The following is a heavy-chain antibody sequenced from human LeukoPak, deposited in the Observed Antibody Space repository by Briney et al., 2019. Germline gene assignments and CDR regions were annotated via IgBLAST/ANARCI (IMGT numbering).Heavy chain of an antibody. J-gene: IGHJ4*02. D-gene: IGHD1-26*01. CDR2: INSDGSST. Sequence: GGSLRLSCAASGFTFSSYWMPWVRQAPVKGLVWVSRINSDGSSTSYADSVKGRFTISRDNAKNTLYLQMNSLRAEDTAVYYCARNSGSYFDYWGQGTLVTVSS. V-gene: IGHV3-74*01. CDR3: ARNSGSYFDY. CDR1: GFTFSSYW.